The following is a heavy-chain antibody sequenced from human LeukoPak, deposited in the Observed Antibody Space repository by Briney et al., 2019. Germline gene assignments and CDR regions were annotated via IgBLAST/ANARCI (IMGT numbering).Heavy chain of an antibody. CDR1: GFTFSSYS. J-gene: IGHJ4*02. CDR3: ARDSVDYGSGSKNLRDY. CDR2: ISSSSSTI. Sequence: GGSLRLSCAASGFTFSSYSMNWVRQAPGKGLEWVSYISSSSSTIYYADSVKGRFTISRDNAKNSLYLQMNSLRDEDTVVYYCARDSVDYGSGSKNLRDYWGQGTLVTVSS. D-gene: IGHD3-10*01. V-gene: IGHV3-48*02.